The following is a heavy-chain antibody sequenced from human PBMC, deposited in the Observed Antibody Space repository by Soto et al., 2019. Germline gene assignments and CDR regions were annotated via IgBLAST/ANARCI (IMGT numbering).Heavy chain of an antibody. CDR1: GFTFSSYA. J-gene: IGHJ6*02. Sequence: QVQLVESGGGVFQPGRSLRLSCAASGFTFSSYAMHWVRQAPGKGLEWVAVTSYDGSNKFYADSVKGRFTITRDNSKNTLFQEMTSLRAEDTAVYCSERSNYSSARSQLGGYYYGLDVWGQGTTVTV. D-gene: IGHD6-19*01. CDR3: ERSNYSSARSQLGGYYYGLDV. CDR2: TSYDGSNK. V-gene: IGHV3-30-3*01.